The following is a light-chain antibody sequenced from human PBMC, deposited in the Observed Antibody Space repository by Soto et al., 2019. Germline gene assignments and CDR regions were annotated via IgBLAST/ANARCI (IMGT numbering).Light chain of an antibody. CDR3: QQYDSAWYT. V-gene: IGKV3-20*01. Sequence: EIVLTQSPGTLSLSPGERATLSCRASQSVSSSYLAWYQQKPGQAPRLLIYGVSSRATGIPDRFSGSGSGTYFTLTIRRLEPEDFAVYYCQQYDSAWYTFGQGTKLEIK. J-gene: IGKJ2*01. CDR1: QSVSSSY. CDR2: GVS.